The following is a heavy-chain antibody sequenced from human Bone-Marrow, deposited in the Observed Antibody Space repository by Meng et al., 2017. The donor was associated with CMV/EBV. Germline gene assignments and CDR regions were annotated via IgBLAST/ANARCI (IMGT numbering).Heavy chain of an antibody. Sequence: GESLKISCAASGFTFSSYWMSWVRQAPGKGLEWVANIKQDGSEKYYVDSVKGRFTISRDNAKNSLYLQMNSLRAEDTAVYYCARAGYYDILTGYYREGAFDIWGQGTMVTVSS. CDR1: GFTFSSYW. J-gene: IGHJ3*02. CDR3: ARAGYYDILTGYYREGAFDI. CDR2: IKQDGSEK. D-gene: IGHD3-9*01. V-gene: IGHV3-7*01.